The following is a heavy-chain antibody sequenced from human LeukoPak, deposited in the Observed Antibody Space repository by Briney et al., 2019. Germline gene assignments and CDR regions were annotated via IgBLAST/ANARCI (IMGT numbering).Heavy chain of an antibody. J-gene: IGHJ4*02. Sequence: GGSLRLSCAASGFSFSSYGMDWVRQAPGRGLEWVGRIKRKGDDGTIDYAAPVKGRLSVSRDDSKNMLYLQMNSLKSEDTAVYYCTAGTGRSDFDYWGQGTLVTVSS. CDR1: GFSFSSYG. CDR3: TAGTGRSDFDY. CDR2: IKRKGDDGTI. D-gene: IGHD3/OR15-3a*01. V-gene: IGHV3-15*01.